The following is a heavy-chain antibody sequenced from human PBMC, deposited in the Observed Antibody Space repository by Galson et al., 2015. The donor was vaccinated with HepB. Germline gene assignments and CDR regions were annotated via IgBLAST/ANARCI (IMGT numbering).Heavy chain of an antibody. CDR1: GGSIKTHY. CDR2: IYATGKS. V-gene: IGHV4-4*07. Sequence: LTCSVSGGSIKTHYWSWIRQPAGKRMEWIGRIYATGKSNYNPSLRSRVSMSLDMSKNQFFLRLSSVTAADTAVYYCARAPAWFGDLADYYYVMDVWGRGTTVTVSS. D-gene: IGHD3-10*01. CDR3: ARAPAWFGDLADYYYVMDV. J-gene: IGHJ6*02.